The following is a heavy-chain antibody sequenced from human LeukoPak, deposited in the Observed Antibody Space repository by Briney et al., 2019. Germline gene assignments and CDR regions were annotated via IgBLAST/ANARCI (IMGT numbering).Heavy chain of an antibody. Sequence: TPETLSLTCTVSGGSISSYYWSWIRQPPGKGLEWIAYISDIGSINYNPSLKSRVTISLDTSKNQFSLKLSSVTAADTAVYYCAGHHPRNTVDFWGQGTLVTVSS. CDR3: AGHHPRNTVDF. V-gene: IGHV4-59*08. CDR2: ISDIGSI. J-gene: IGHJ4*02. CDR1: GGSISSYY. D-gene: IGHD2-8*02.